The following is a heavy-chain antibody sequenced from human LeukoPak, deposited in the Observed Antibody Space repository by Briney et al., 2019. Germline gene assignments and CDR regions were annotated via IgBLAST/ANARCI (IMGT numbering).Heavy chain of an antibody. V-gene: IGHV3-74*01. CDR3: VRDLILVWTPGDEFDH. CDR2: INERATII. D-gene: IGHD3-16*01. CDR1: GFTFSNYW. Sequence: GGSLRLSCAASGFTFSNYWMHWVRHAPGKGLEWVSRINERATIISYADSVKGRFTISRENARNTLYLQMNSLTAEDTAVYYCVRDLILVWTPGDEFDHWGQGTLVTVSS. J-gene: IGHJ4*02.